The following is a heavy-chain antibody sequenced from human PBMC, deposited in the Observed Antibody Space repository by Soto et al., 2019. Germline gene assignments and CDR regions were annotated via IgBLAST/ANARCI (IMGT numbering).Heavy chain of an antibody. V-gene: IGHV3-13*01. CDR3: ARSLCRGGSCPRIAFDY. Sequence: LRLSCAASGFTFSNHDMHSFRQAAGKGLEWVSGFGTVGDTYYSGSVKGRFTISRENARNSFYLQMNSLRAGDTAVYYCARSLCRGGSCPRIAFDYWGQGTLVTVSS. CDR1: GFTFSNHD. D-gene: IGHD2-15*01. J-gene: IGHJ4*02. CDR2: FGTVGDT.